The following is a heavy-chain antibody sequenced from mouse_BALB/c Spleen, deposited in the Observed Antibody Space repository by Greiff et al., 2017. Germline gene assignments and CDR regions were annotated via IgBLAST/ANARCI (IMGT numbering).Heavy chain of an antibody. J-gene: IGHJ1*01. Sequence: EVKVVESGGGLVQPGGSLRLSCATSGFTFTDYYISWVRQPPGKALEWLGFIRNKANGYTTEYSASVKGRFTISRANSQSILYLQMNTLRAEDSATYYGARDYYDDDGWYFDVWGAGTTVTVSS. D-gene: IGHD2-4*01. V-gene: IGHV7-3*02. CDR3: ARDYYDDDGWYFDV. CDR2: IRNKANGYTT. CDR1: GFTFTDYY.